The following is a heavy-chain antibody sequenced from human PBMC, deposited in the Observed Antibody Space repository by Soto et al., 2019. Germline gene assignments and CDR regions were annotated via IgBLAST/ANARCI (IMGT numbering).Heavy chain of an antibody. D-gene: IGHD3-22*01. CDR1: GFTFDNYG. CDR3: AKELLGDRSGYNYGGDY. Sequence: QVQLVESGGGVVQPGRSLRLSCAASGFTFDNYGMHWVRQAPGKGLEWVSIISYDGSNKYYADSVMGRFTISRDNSKNKLYLQMNSLRDEDTAVYYCAKELLGDRSGYNYGGDYWGQGTLVTVSS. J-gene: IGHJ4*02. CDR2: ISYDGSNK. V-gene: IGHV3-30*18.